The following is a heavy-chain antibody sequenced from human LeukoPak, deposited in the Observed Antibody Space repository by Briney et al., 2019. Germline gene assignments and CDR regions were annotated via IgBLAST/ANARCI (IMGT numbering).Heavy chain of an antibody. CDR2: IYDSGST. Sequence: PSETLSLTCTVSGGSISSNYWSWIRQPPGKGLEWIGYIYDSGSTNYNPSLRSRVTMSVDTSKNQFSLKLSSVTAADTAVYYCAGWSAQYYDILTGYYNGNWFDPWGQGTLVTVSS. J-gene: IGHJ5*02. CDR3: AGWSAQYYDILTGYYNGNWFDP. V-gene: IGHV4-59*12. D-gene: IGHD3-9*01. CDR1: GGSISSNY.